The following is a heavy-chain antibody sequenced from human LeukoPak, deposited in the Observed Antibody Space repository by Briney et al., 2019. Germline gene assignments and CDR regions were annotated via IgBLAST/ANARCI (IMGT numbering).Heavy chain of an antibody. CDR3: ARGGNASPFDC. V-gene: IGHV3-53*01. CDR1: GFTVSSSF. J-gene: IGHJ4*02. Sequence: GGSLRLSCAASGFTVSSSFMSWVRQAPGRGLDWVSVLYSGGAIHSTDSVKGRFTISRDNSKNTLYLQMNSLRVEDTAIYYCARGGNASPFDCWGQGTMVTVSS. D-gene: IGHD2-15*01. CDR2: LYSGGAI.